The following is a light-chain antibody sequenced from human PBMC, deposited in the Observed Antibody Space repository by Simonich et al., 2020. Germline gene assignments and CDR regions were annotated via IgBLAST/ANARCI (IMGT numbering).Light chain of an antibody. J-gene: IGKJ1*01. CDR3: QQYNNWPRT. V-gene: IGKV3-15*01. CDR1: QSVSSN. Sequence: EIVMTQSPATLSVSPGERATLSCRASQSVSSNLAWYQQKPGQAPRLLIYGASHRATGIPDRFSGSGSGTEFTPTISSLQSEDFAVYYCQQYNNWPRTFGQGTKVEIK. CDR2: GAS.